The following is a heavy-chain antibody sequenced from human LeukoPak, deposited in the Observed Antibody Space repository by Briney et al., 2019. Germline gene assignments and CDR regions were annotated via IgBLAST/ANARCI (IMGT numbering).Heavy chain of an antibody. Sequence: SVKVSCKASGGTFSSYAISWVRQAPGQGLEWMGRIIPIFGTANYAQKFQGRVTITTDESTSTAYMELSSLRSGDTAVYYCARAKDDILTGLGYWGQGTLVTVSS. CDR1: GGTFSSYA. J-gene: IGHJ4*02. D-gene: IGHD3-9*01. CDR3: ARAKDDILTGLGY. CDR2: IIPIFGTA. V-gene: IGHV1-69*05.